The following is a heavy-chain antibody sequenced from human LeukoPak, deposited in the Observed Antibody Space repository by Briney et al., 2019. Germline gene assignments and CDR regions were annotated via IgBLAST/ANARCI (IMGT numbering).Heavy chain of an antibody. V-gene: IGHV3-21*01. CDR2: ISSSSSYI. CDR3: ARVLALGIAAAGPDY. Sequence: GGSLRLSCAASGFTFSSYSMNWVRQAPGKGLEWVSSISSSSSYIYYADSEKGRFTISRDNAKNSLYLQMNSLRAEDTAVYYCARVLALGIAAAGPDYWGQGTLVTVSS. D-gene: IGHD6-13*01. J-gene: IGHJ4*02. CDR1: GFTFSSYS.